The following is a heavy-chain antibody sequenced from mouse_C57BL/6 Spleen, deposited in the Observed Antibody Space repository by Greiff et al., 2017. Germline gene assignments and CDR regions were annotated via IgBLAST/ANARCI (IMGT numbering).Heavy chain of an antibody. Sequence: VQLQQSGAELVRPGASVKLSCTASGFNIKDDYMHWVKQRPEQGLEWIGWIDPENGDTEYASKFQGKATITADTSSNTAYLQLSSLTSEDTAVYYCTFIYYGNYWGQGTTLTVSS. D-gene: IGHD2-1*01. V-gene: IGHV14-4*01. CDR2: IDPENGDT. CDR1: GFNIKDDY. CDR3: TFIYYGNY. J-gene: IGHJ2*01.